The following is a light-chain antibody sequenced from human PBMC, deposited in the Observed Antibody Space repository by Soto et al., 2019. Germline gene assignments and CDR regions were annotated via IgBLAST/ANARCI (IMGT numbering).Light chain of an antibody. CDR1: QNISHF. J-gene: IGKJ3*01. CDR2: GTS. V-gene: IGKV1-39*01. CDR3: QQSYRSPLN. Sequence: DIQMTQSPLSLSASVGESVTITCRASQNISHFLNLYQQKPGKPTRLLIFGTSNLQSGVPSRFRGSRSATDFSLTISGLQPEDFSTYICQQSYRSPLNFGPGTRVA.